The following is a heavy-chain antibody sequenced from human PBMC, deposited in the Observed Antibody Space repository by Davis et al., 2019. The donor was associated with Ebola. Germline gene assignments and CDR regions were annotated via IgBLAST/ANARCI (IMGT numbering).Heavy chain of an antibody. V-gene: IGHV3-66*02. CDR2: IYSGGST. Sequence: PGGSLRLSCAASGFTFSSYAMSWVRQAPGKGLEWVSVIYSGGSTYYADSVKGRFTISRDNSKNTLYLQMNSLRAEDTAVYYCARGGGDCSGGSCYGFDYYYYYMDVWGKGTTVTVSS. CDR1: GFTFSSYA. CDR3: ARGGGDCSGGSCYGFDYYYYYMDV. D-gene: IGHD2-15*01. J-gene: IGHJ6*03.